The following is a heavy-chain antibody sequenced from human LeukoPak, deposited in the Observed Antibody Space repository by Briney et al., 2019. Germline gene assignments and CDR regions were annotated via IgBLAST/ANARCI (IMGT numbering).Heavy chain of an antibody. CDR2: INGDGSSI. Sequence: GGSLRLSCAASGFTFSSYWMHWVRQVPGKGLVWVARINGDGSSITYADSVKGRFTISRDNAKNTVYLQMNSLRAEDTAVYYCAKSSDYYDSSGYLGYWGQGTLVTVSS. CDR3: AKSSDYYDSSGYLGY. V-gene: IGHV3-74*01. J-gene: IGHJ4*02. D-gene: IGHD3-22*01. CDR1: GFTFSSYW.